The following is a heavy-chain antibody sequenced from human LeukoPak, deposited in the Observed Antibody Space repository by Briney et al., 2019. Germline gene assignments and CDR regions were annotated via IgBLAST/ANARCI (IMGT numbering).Heavy chain of an antibody. J-gene: IGHJ3*02. Sequence: ASVKVSCKASGYTFTSYGISWVRQALGQGLEWMGWISAYNGNTNYAQKLQGRVTMTTDTSTSTAYMELRSLRSDDTAVYYCARAAGVVVPAAIRRNGIDIWGQGTMVTVSS. CDR2: ISAYNGNT. V-gene: IGHV1-18*01. D-gene: IGHD2-2*01. CDR1: GYTFTSYG. CDR3: ARAAGVVVPAAIRRNGIDI.